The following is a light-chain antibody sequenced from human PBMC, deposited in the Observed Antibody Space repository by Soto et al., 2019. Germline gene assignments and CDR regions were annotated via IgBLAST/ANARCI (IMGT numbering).Light chain of an antibody. CDR3: QQYNNSPLT. J-gene: IGKJ1*01. CDR2: DAS. CDR1: QSISSY. Sequence: EIVLTQSPATLSLSPGERATLSCRASQSISSYLAWYQQKPGQAPMLLIYDASNRATGIPARFSGSGSGTDFTLTISSLQSEDFAVYYCQQYNNSPLTFGQGTKVDIK. V-gene: IGKV3-11*01.